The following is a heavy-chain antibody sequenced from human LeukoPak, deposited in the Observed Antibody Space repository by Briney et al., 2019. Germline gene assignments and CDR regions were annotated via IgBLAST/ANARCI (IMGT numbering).Heavy chain of an antibody. D-gene: IGHD1-26*01. J-gene: IGHJ4*02. CDR2: INPSGGST. Sequence: ASVKVSCKASGYTFTSYYMHWVRQAPGQGLEWRGIINPSGGSTSYAQKFQGRVTMTRDTSTSTVYMELSSLRSEDTAVYYCARDIPVVGATGGFDYWGQGTLVTVSS. V-gene: IGHV1-46*01. CDR1: GYTFTSYY. CDR3: ARDIPVVGATGGFDY.